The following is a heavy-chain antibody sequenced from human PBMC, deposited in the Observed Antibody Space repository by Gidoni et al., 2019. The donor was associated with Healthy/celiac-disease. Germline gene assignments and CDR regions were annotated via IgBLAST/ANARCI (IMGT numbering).Heavy chain of an antibody. CDR2: IYYSGST. CDR1: GGSIGSSSYY. CDR3: ARDFGGYSYGAIDY. V-gene: IGHV4-39*07. D-gene: IGHD5-18*01. J-gene: IGHJ4*02. Sequence: QLQLQESGPGLVNPSETLSLTCTVSGGSIGSSSYYWGWIRQPPGKGLEWIGSIYYSGSTYYNPSLKSRVTISVDTSKNQFSLKLSSVTAADTAVYYCARDFGGYSYGAIDYWGQGTLVTVSS.